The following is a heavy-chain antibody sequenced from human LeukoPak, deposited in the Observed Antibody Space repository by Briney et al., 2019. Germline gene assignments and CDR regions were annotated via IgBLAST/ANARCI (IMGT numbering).Heavy chain of an antibody. CDR2: INSDGSST. D-gene: IGHD3-22*01. J-gene: IGHJ4*02. CDR3: ARDRSHYYDSSGSRAFDY. CDR1: GFTFSSYW. Sequence: GGSLRLSCAASGFTFSSYWMHWVRQAPGKGLVWVSRINSDGSSTSYADSVKGRFTISRDNAKNTLYLQMNSLRAEDTAVYYCARDRSHYYDSSGSRAFDYWGQGTLVTVSS. V-gene: IGHV3-74*01.